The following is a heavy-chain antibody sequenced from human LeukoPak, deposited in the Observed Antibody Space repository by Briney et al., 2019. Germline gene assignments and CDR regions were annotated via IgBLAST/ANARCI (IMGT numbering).Heavy chain of an antibody. CDR3: ARDPYYYGSGSYYKPPNWFDP. CDR1: GITFDDYG. V-gene: IGHV3-20*01. Sequence: GGSLRLSCAASGITFDDYGMSWVRQAPGKGLECVSGINWNGDSTGYADSVKGRFTISRDNAKNSLYLQMNSLRAEDTALYHCARDPYYYGSGSYYKPPNWFDPWGQGTLVTVSS. D-gene: IGHD3-10*01. J-gene: IGHJ5*02. CDR2: INWNGDST.